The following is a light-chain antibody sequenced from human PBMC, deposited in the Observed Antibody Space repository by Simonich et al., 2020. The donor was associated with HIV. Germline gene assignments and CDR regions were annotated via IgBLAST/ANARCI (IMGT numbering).Light chain of an antibody. Sequence: EIVMTQSPATLSVSPGERATLSCRASQSVSSNLAWYQQNPGQAPRLLIYGASTRATGSPPRFSGSGSGTEFTLTISSMQSEDFAVYYCQQYNNWPPWTFGQGTKVEIK. CDR1: QSVSSN. J-gene: IGKJ1*01. CDR2: GAS. CDR3: QQYNNWPPWT. V-gene: IGKV3-15*01.